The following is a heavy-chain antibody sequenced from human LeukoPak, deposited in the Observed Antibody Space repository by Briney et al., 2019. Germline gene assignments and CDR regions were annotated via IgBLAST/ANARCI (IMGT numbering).Heavy chain of an antibody. V-gene: IGHV4-34*01. CDR1: GGSFSGYY. Sequence: SETLSLTCAVYGGSFSGYYWSWIRQPPGKGLEWIGEINHSGSTNYNPSLKSRVTISVDKSKNQFSLKLSSVTAADTAVYYCAAHPSSGYYDYWGQGTLVTVSS. D-gene: IGHD3-22*01. J-gene: IGHJ4*02. CDR3: AAHPSSGYYDY. CDR2: INHSGST.